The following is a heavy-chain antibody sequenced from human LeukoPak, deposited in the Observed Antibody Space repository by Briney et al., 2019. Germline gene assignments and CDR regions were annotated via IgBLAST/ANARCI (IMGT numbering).Heavy chain of an antibody. CDR2: MNPNSGNT. V-gene: IGHV1-8*01. CDR1: GYTFTSND. CDR3: ARAPRPLTYYDFWSGYYHFDY. J-gene: IGHJ4*02. D-gene: IGHD3-3*01. Sequence: ASVKVSCKASGYTFTSNDINWVRQATGQGLEWMGWMNPNSGNTGYAQNFQGRVTMTRNTSISTAYMELSSLRSEDTAVYYCARAPRPLTYYDFWSGYYHFDYWGQGTLVTVSS.